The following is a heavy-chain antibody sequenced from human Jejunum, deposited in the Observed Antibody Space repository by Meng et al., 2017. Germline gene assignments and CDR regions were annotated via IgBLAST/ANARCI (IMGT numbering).Heavy chain of an antibody. CDR2: VTHSGTT. V-gene: IGHV4-34*01. CDR3: ARVGLGWSGFDS. Sequence: VQLQQWGAGSLKPSETLSLTCSVLGEPFTTFYWNWIRQPPGEGLQWIGEVTHSGTTNYAPSLKSRVTISLDTSNNQFSLKLTSVTAADTAVYYCARVGLGWSGFDSWGQGTLVTVSS. D-gene: IGHD3/OR15-3a*01. J-gene: IGHJ4*02. CDR1: GEPFTTFY.